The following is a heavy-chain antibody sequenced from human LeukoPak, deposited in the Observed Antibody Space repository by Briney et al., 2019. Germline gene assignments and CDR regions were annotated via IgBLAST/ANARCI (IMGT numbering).Heavy chain of an antibody. D-gene: IGHD1-1*01. Sequence: GGSLRLSCAASGFSFSLYPMNWVRQAPGKGLEWLSNIRDSGGEMYYADSVKGRFTITRDNAKNTLYLQMNSLRVEDTAVYFCARDHNWAFDFWGRGSLVTVSS. J-gene: IGHJ4*02. CDR3: ARDHNWAFDF. CDR1: GFSFSLYP. CDR2: IRDSGGEM. V-gene: IGHV3-48*01.